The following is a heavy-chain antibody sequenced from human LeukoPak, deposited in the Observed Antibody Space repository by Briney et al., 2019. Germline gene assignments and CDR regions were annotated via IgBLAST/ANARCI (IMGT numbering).Heavy chain of an antibody. CDR3: ARRFGYSSSIIWFDP. CDR1: GGSFSGYY. Sequence: PSETLSLTCAHYGGSFSGYYWSWIRQPPGKGLEWIGEINHSGSTNYNPSLKSRVTISVDTSKNQFSLKLSSVTAADTAVYYCARRFGYSSSIIWFDPWGQGTLVTVSS. D-gene: IGHD6-13*01. J-gene: IGHJ5*02. CDR2: INHSGST. V-gene: IGHV4-34*01.